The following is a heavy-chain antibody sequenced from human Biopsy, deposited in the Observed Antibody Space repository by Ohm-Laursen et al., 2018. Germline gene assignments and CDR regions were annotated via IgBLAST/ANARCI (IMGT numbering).Heavy chain of an antibody. CDR3: ALQSVAQMKNFDY. CDR2: ISPKSGGT. D-gene: IGHD6-19*01. V-gene: IGHV1-2*02. CDR1: GGIFNSYG. Sequence: ASVKVSCKASGGIFNSYGVSWVRQAPGQGLEWMGWISPKSGGTNYAQKFQGNITMTKNTSMSTAYMEMSRLRSDDTAVYCCALQSVAQMKNFDYWGQGTLVTVSS. J-gene: IGHJ4*02.